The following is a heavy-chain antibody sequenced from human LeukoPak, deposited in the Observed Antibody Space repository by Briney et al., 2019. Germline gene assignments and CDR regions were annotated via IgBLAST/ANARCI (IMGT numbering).Heavy chain of an antibody. CDR2: ISGSGGST. J-gene: IGHJ4*02. Sequence: PGGSLRLSCAASGFTFSSYAMSWVRQAPGKGLEWVSAISGSGGSTYYADSVKGRFTISRNNSKNTLYLKMNSLRAEDTAVYYCAKDPGWDEGPFDYWGQGTLVTVSS. D-gene: IGHD1-26*01. CDR3: AKDPGWDEGPFDY. CDR1: GFTFSSYA. V-gene: IGHV3-23*01.